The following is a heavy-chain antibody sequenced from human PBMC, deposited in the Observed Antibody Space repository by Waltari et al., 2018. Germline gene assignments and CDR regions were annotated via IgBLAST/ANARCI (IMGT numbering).Heavy chain of an antibody. Sequence: QVQLVQSGSELNKSGASVKVSCKASGYIFTTYGIHWVRQAPGQGLEWMGWINTNTGNPTYVQGFTGRFVFSLDTSVSTAYLQISSLKAEDSAIYYCARGGGTFSKPQYFDSWGQGTRVTVSS. CDR1: GYIFTTYG. V-gene: IGHV7-4-1*02. CDR3: ARGGGTFSKPQYFDS. D-gene: IGHD1-26*01. J-gene: IGHJ4*02. CDR2: INTNTGNP.